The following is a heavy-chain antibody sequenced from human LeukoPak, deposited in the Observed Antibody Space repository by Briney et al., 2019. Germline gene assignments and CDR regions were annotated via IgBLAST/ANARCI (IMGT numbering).Heavy chain of an antibody. CDR2: MYYSGST. D-gene: IGHD6-13*01. CDR3: ARGSIAAAGTRGYWYFDL. Sequence: SQTLSLTCIVSGDSISSGYYYWTWIRQPPGKGLEWIGYMYYSGSTNYNPSLKSRVTISVDTSKNQFSLKLSSVTAADTAVYYCARGSIAAAGTRGYWYFDLWGRGTLVTVSS. CDR1: GDSISSGYYY. V-gene: IGHV4-30-4*01. J-gene: IGHJ2*01.